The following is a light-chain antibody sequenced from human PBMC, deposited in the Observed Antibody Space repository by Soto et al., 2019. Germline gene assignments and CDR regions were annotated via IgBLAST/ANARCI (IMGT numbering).Light chain of an antibody. CDR2: KAS. CDR3: QQYNSYRK. CDR1: QSISVC. Sequence: DIQMTESPSTLTASVGDRVIITFRASQSISVCLAWYQEIAGKAPNLLIYKASRLESGVPSRFSDSGSETEFPLTISGLQPGDSATYYCQQYNSYRKFGQGTKVDIK. V-gene: IGKV1-5*03. J-gene: IGKJ1*01.